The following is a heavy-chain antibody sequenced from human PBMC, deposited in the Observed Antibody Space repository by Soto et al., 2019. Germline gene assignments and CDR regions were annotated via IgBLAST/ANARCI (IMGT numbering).Heavy chain of an antibody. J-gene: IGHJ4*02. Sequence: GASVKVSCKASGYTFTGYYMHWVRQAPGQGLEWMGWINPNSGGTNYAQKFQGRVTMTRDTSISTAYMELSRLRSDDTAVYYCARDLESLFGGDDYWGQGTLVTVSS. CDR3: ARDLESLFGGDDY. V-gene: IGHV1-2*02. D-gene: IGHD3-10*01. CDR2: INPNSGGT. CDR1: GYTFTGYY.